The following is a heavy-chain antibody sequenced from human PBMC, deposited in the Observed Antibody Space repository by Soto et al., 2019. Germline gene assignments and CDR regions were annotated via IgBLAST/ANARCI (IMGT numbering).Heavy chain of an antibody. V-gene: IGHV3-30-3*01. D-gene: IGHD1-26*01. CDR1: GFTFSSYA. J-gene: IGHJ4*02. CDR3: ASDRLLWELLLYLADY. CDR2: ISYDGSNK. Sequence: QVQLVESGGGVVQPGRSLRLSCAASGFTFSSYAMHWVRQAPGKGLEWVAVISYDGSNKYYADSVKGRFTISRDNSKNTLNLQMNSLRAEDTAVYYCASDRLLWELLLYLADYWGQGTLVTVSS.